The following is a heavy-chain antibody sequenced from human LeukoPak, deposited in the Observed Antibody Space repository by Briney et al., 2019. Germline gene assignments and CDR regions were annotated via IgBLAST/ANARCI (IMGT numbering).Heavy chain of an antibody. CDR2: INHSGST. CDR3: ARSKDNWFDP. Sequence: SETLSLTCAVYGGSFSGYYWSWIRQPPGKGLEWIGEINHSGSTNYNPSLKSRVTISGDTSKNQFSLKLTSVTAADTAVYYCARSKDNWFDPWGQGTLVTVSS. CDR1: GGSFSGYY. V-gene: IGHV4-34*01. J-gene: IGHJ5*02.